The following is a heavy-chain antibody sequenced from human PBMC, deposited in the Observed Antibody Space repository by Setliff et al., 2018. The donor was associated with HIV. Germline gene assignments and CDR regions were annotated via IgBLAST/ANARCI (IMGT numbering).Heavy chain of an antibody. D-gene: IGHD3-10*01. Sequence: ASVKVSCKASGHSFTTYFLHWVRQAPGKGLVWVSRIDGDGSGTSYADSVQGRFTISRDNAKNTLYLQMNSLRVEDTAVYYCVRAAESHWGQGTTVTVSS. CDR3: VRAAESH. J-gene: IGHJ6*02. V-gene: IGHV3-74*01. CDR2: IDGDGSGT. CDR1: GHSFTTYF.